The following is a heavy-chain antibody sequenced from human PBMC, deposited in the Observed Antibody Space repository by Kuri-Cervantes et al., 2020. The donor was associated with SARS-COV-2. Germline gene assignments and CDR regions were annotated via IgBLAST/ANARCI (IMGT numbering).Heavy chain of an antibody. J-gene: IGHJ6*03. V-gene: IGHV3-30-3*02. D-gene: IGHD6-25*01. Sequence: GESLKISCAGSAFAFSDNAMHWVRQAPGKGLEWVAIISFDAARSFYTDSVKGRFTISRDNSKNTTYLHMNNLRPEDTAVYYCAKRGQRTDYYYYYMDVWGKGTTVTVSS. CDR2: ISFDAARS. CDR3: AKRGQRTDYYYYYMDV. CDR1: AFAFSDNA.